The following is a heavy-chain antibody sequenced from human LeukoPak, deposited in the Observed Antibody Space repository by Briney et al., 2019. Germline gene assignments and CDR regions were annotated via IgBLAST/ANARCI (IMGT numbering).Heavy chain of an antibody. D-gene: IGHD3-10*01. J-gene: IGHJ6*03. Sequence: PGGSLRLSCAASGFTFSDYYMSWIRQAPGKGLEWVSYISSSGSTIYYADSVKGRFTISRDNAKNSLYLQMNSLRAEDTAVYYCARMYYYGSGRVVGPPYYMDVWGKGTTVTISS. CDR1: GFTFSDYY. CDR3: ARMYYYGSGRVVGPPYYMDV. CDR2: ISSSGSTI. V-gene: IGHV3-11*04.